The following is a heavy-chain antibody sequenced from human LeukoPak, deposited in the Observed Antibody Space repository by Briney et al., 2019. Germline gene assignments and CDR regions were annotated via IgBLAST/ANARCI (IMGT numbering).Heavy chain of an antibody. Sequence: SETLSLTCTVSGGSISSSSYYWGWIRQPPGKGVEWIVSIYYSGSTYYNPSLKSRVTISVDTSKNQFSLKLSSVTAADTAVYYCARLNGLELPDWGQGTLVTVSS. D-gene: IGHD1-7*01. CDR2: IYYSGST. J-gene: IGHJ4*02. CDR3: ARLNGLELPD. CDR1: GGSISSSSYY. V-gene: IGHV4-39*01.